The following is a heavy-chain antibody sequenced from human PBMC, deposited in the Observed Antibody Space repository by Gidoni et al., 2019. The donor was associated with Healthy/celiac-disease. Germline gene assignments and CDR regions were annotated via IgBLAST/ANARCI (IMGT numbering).Heavy chain of an antibody. D-gene: IGHD3-3*01. CDR1: GGSISSGGYY. CDR3: ARSPGWSGYPGYAFDI. V-gene: IGHV4-31*03. J-gene: IGHJ3*02. Sequence: QVQLQESGPGLVKPSQTLSLTCTVSGGSISSGGYYWSWIRQHPGKGLEWIGYIYYSGSTYYNPSLKSRVTISVDTSKNQFSLKLSSVTAADTAVYYCARSPGWSGYPGYAFDIWGQGTMVTVSS. CDR2: IYYSGST.